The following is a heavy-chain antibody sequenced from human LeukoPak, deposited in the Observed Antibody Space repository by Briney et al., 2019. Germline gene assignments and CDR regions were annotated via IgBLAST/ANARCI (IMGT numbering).Heavy chain of an antibody. CDR1: GFTFSSYA. J-gene: IGHJ6*03. CDR3: ARDQRGSSWYGYYYYYMDV. Sequence: PGGSLRLSCAASGFTFSSYAMSWVRQAPGKGLEWVSAISGSGGSTYYADSVKGRFTISRDNAKNSLYLQMNSLRAEDTAVYYCARDQRGSSWYGYYYYYMDVWGKGTTVTISS. CDR2: ISGSGGST. D-gene: IGHD6-13*01. V-gene: IGHV3-23*01.